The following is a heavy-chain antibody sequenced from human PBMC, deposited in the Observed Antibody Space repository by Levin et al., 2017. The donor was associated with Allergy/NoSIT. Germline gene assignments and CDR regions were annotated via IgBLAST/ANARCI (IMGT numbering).Heavy chain of an antibody. J-gene: IGHJ3*02. V-gene: IGHV5-51*01. CDR3: ARQRRGYSYGNDAFDI. Sequence: ASVKVSCKGSGYSFTSYWIGWVRQMPGKGLEWMGIIYPGDSDTRYSPSFQGQVTISADKSISTAYLQWSSLKASDTAMYYCARQRRGYSYGNDAFDIWGQGTMVTVSS. CDR2: IYPGDSDT. CDR1: GYSFTSYW. D-gene: IGHD5-18*01.